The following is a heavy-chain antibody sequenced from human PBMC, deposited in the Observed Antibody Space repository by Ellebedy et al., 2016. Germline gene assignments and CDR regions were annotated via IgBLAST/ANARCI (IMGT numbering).Heavy chain of an antibody. CDR1: GFSFMSYG. Sequence: ASVKVSCXASGFSFMSYGITWVRQAPGQGLEWVGWSNAYNGDTKYAQKLQGRVTMTTDTSTSTAYMELTSLRSDDTAVYYCARATHPLYFYYMDVWGKGTTVTVSS. J-gene: IGHJ6*03. CDR2: SNAYNGDT. CDR3: ARATHPLYFYYMDV. V-gene: IGHV1-18*01.